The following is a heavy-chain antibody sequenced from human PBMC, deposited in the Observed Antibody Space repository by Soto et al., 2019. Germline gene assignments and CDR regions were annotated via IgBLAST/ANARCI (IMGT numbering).Heavy chain of an antibody. J-gene: IGHJ6*03. D-gene: IGHD1-1*01. CDR1: GYTFNRYD. CDR3: ARGARHNCVYDMDV. Sequence: QDQLVQSGAEVKKPGASVKVSCKSSGYTFNRYDMHWVRQAPGQRLEWMGWIGAGTGDTRYSQKYQGRVFINRDTSESTAYMELNSLRSEDTAVYYCARGARHNCVYDMDVWSKVTTVTVSS. CDR2: IGAGTGDT. V-gene: IGHV1-3*01.